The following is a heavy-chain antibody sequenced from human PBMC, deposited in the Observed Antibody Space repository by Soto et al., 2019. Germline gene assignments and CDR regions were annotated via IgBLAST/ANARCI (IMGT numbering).Heavy chain of an antibody. CDR3: ARGRTQWLRSVYFDY. CDR1: GVSFSGYY. Sequence: SETLSLTCAVYGVSFSGYYWSWIRQPPGKGLEWIGEINHSGSTNYNPSLKSRVTISVDTSKNQFSLKLSSVTAADTAVYYCARGRTQWLRSVYFDYWGQGTLVTVSS. D-gene: IGHD5-12*01. V-gene: IGHV4-34*01. CDR2: INHSGST. J-gene: IGHJ4*02.